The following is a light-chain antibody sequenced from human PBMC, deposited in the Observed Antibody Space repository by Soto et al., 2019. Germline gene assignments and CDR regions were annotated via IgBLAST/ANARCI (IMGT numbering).Light chain of an antibody. CDR1: QSFTSSY. Sequence: EIVLTQSPGTLSLSPGERATLSCRASQSFTSSYLAWYQQKPGQAPRLLIYGASSRATGIPDRFSGSVSGTDFTLTISRREPEDFAVYYCQQYGSSPPATFGQGTKLEIK. CDR2: GAS. CDR3: QQYGSSPPAT. V-gene: IGKV3-20*01. J-gene: IGKJ2*01.